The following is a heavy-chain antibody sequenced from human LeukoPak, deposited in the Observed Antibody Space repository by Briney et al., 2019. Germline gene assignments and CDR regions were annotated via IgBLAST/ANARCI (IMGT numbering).Heavy chain of an antibody. Sequence: SETLSLTCTVSGDSINSYYWNWIRQPPGKGLEWIGYGHYTGSTYKNPSLNSRVAFSVDTSKNQFSLKLSSVTAADTAVYCCARWGEHSALRVHAFDIWGQGTMVTVSS. CDR3: ARWGEHSALRVHAFDI. CDR1: GDSINSYY. V-gene: IGHV4-59*01. CDR2: GHYTGST. J-gene: IGHJ3*02. D-gene: IGHD3-10*01.